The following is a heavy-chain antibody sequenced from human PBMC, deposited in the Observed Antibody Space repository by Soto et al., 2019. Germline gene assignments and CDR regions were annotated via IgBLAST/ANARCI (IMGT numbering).Heavy chain of an antibody. CDR2: IYYSGST. Sequence: NPSETLSLTCTVSGGSISSSSYYWGWIRQPPGKGLEWIGSIYYSGSTYYNPSLKSRVTISVDTSKNQFSLKLSSVTAADTAVYYCAAGVDDYDFWSGTRLGSAFDIWGQGTMVTVSS. D-gene: IGHD3-3*01. J-gene: IGHJ3*02. CDR1: GGSISSSSYY. CDR3: AAGVDDYDFWSGTRLGSAFDI. V-gene: IGHV4-39*01.